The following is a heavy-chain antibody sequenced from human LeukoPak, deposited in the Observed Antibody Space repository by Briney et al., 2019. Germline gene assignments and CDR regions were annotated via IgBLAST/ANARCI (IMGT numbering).Heavy chain of an antibody. CDR2: IYHSGST. CDR3: ARGDADYGNSYFDY. V-gene: IGHV4-30-2*01. Sequence: SSETLSLTCAVSGGSISSGGYSWSWIRQPPGKGLEWIGYIYHSGSTYYNPSLKSRVTISVDRSKNQFSLKLSSVTAADTAVYYCARGDADYGNSYFDYWGQGTLVTVSS. D-gene: IGHD4-17*01. J-gene: IGHJ4*02. CDR1: GGSISSGGYS.